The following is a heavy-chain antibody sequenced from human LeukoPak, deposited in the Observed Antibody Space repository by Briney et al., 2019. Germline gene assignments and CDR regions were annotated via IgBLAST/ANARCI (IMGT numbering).Heavy chain of an antibody. V-gene: IGHV1-46*01. J-gene: IGHJ4*02. CDR1: GYIFTGYY. CDR2: INPSGGST. D-gene: IGHD6-13*01. CDR3: ARDQTHRHLLAAEGAGEGFVY. Sequence: ASVKVSCKASGYIFTGYYMHWVRQAPGQGLEWMGWINPSGGSTSYAQKFQGRVTMTRDMSTSTVYMELSSLRSEDTAVYYCARDQTHRHLLAAEGAGEGFVYWGQGTLVTVSS.